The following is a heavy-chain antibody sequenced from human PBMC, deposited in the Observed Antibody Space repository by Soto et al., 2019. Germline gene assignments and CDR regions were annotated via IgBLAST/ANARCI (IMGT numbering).Heavy chain of an antibody. J-gene: IGHJ5*02. D-gene: IGHD3-10*01. CDR3: ARAVRCLSPLDP. CDR1: GGSVSSGSHY. Sequence: QVQLQESGPGLVKSSETLSLTCTVSGGSVSSGSHYWSWIRQPPGKGLEWIGYIYNSGSTNYTPSRKSRVTISVDTSKNQFSLKLSPVTAADTAVYYCARAVRCLSPLDPWGQGTLVSVSS. CDR2: IYNSGST. V-gene: IGHV4-61*01.